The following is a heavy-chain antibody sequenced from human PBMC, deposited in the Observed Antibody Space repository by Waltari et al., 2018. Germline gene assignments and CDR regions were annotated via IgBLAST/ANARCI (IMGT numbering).Heavy chain of an antibody. CDR1: GFPFSAYT. CDR3: ARVDNRSPSCY. Sequence: EVLLLESGGGLVQHGGSLRLSCAASGFPFSAYTMTWVRQAPGKGLEWVSGISDSGGNTYYADSVKGRFTISRDNSKNTLYLQMSSLRAEDTALYHCARVDNRSPSCYWGQGTLVTVSS. D-gene: IGHD6-6*01. V-gene: IGHV3-23*01. J-gene: IGHJ4*02. CDR2: ISDSGGNT.